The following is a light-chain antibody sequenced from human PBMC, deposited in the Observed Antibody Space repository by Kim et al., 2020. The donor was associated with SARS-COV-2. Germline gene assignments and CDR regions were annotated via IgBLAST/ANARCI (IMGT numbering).Light chain of an antibody. V-gene: IGLV3-19*01. Sequence: VALGQTVMITCQGDSLRSYYATWYQQKPGQAPIVVIYGKNNRPSGIPDRFSGSSSGNTAYLTITGTQAGDEADYYCNSRDSNDNVVFGGGTQLTVL. CDR1: SLRSYY. CDR3: NSRDSNDNVV. J-gene: IGLJ2*01. CDR2: GKN.